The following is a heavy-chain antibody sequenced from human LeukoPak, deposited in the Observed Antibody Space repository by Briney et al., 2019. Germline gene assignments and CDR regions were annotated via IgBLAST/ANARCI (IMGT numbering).Heavy chain of an antibody. Sequence: ASVKVSCKASGYTFTSYAMHWVRQAPGRRLEWMGWINAGNGNTKYSQKFQGRVTITRDTSASTAYMELSSLRSEDTAVYYCARDGLWFGESTPFDYWGQGTLVTVSS. CDR2: INAGNGNT. V-gene: IGHV1-3*01. D-gene: IGHD3-10*01. CDR1: GYTFTSYA. CDR3: ARDGLWFGESTPFDY. J-gene: IGHJ4*02.